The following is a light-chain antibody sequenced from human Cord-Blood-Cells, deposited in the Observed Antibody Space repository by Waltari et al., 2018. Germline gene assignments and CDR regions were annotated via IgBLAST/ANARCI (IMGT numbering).Light chain of an antibody. CDR2: AAS. V-gene: IGKV1-39*01. CDR3: QQSYSTWT. Sequence: DIQMTQSPSSLSASVGDIVTITCRASQSISSYLNWYQQKPGKAPKLLIYAASSLQSGVPSRFSGSGSGTDFTLTISSLQPEEFATYYCQQSYSTWTFGQGTKVEIK. J-gene: IGKJ1*01. CDR1: QSISSY.